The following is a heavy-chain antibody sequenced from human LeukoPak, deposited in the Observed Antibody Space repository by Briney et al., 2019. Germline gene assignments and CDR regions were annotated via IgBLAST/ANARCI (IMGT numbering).Heavy chain of an antibody. CDR2: IYTSGST. J-gene: IGHJ5*02. Sequence: SETLSLTCTVSGGSISSGSYYWSWIRQPAGKGLEWIGRIYTSGSTNYNPSLKSRVTISVDTSKNQFSLKLSSVTAADTAVYYCARDRGYCSSTSCYWFDPWGQGTLVTVSS. D-gene: IGHD2-2*01. CDR3: ARDRGYCSSTSCYWFDP. V-gene: IGHV4-61*02. CDR1: GGSISSGSYY.